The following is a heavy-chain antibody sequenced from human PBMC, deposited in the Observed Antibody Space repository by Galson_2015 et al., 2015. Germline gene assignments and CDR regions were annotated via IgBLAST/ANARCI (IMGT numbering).Heavy chain of an antibody. CDR3: AKDISVGYARDFDY. D-gene: IGHD5-12*01. CDR1: GFTFSNHA. V-gene: IGHV3-23*01. J-gene: IGHJ4*02. CDR2: ISGSGGST. Sequence: SLRLSCAASGFTFSNHAMSWVRQAPGKGLEWVSGISGSGGSTNYADSVRGRFTISRDNSKNTLYLQMNSLRAEDTAVYYCAKDISVGYARDFDYWGQGTLVTVSS.